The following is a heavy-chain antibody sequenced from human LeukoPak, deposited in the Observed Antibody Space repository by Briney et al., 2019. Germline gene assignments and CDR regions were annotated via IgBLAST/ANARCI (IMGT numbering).Heavy chain of an antibody. J-gene: IGHJ4*02. CDR2: IYTSGNT. CDR3: VRGGSKAAATFDY. D-gene: IGHD2-15*01. V-gene: IGHV4-4*07. Sequence: SETLSLTCTVSGGSISSYHWSWIRQPAGKGLEWIGRIYTSGNTNYNPSLKSRATMSVDTSKNQFSLKLSSVTAADTAVYYCVRGGSKAAATFDYWGQGTLVTVFS. CDR1: GGSISSYH.